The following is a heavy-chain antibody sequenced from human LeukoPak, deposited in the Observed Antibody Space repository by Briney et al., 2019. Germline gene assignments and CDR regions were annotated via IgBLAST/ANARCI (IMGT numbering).Heavy chain of an antibody. CDR2: MNIDGSEK. D-gene: IGHD1-26*01. V-gene: IGHV3-7*01. CDR3: ARDPVEWELLLDY. J-gene: IGHJ4*02. Sequence: GSLRLSCAASGFTFSNAWMGWVRQAPGKRLKWVANMNIDGSEKYYADSVKGRFSISRDNARNSVYLQMASLRVEDTAVYYCARDPVEWELLLDYWGQGTLVTVSS. CDR1: GFTFSNAW.